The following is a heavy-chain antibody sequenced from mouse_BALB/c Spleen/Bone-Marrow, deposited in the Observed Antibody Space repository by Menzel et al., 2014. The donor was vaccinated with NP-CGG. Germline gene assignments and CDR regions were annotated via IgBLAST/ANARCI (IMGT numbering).Heavy chain of an antibody. Sequence: QVQLQQSGAELVKPGASVKLSCKASGYTFTSYWMHWVKQRSGQGLEWIGEINPSNGRTNYNEKFKSKATLTVDKSSSTAYMQLSSLTTEDSAVYYCARRTTTVVATDYWGQGNSLTVSS. CDR1: GYTFTSYW. J-gene: IGHJ2*02. V-gene: IGHV1S81*02. CDR2: INPSNGRT. CDR3: ARRTTTVVATDY. D-gene: IGHD1-1*01.